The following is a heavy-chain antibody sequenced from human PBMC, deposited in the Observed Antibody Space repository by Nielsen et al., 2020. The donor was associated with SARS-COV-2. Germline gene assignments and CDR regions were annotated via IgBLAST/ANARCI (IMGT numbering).Heavy chain of an antibody. V-gene: IGHV1-69*04. D-gene: IGHD3-10*01. CDR2: IIPILGIA. CDR3: ASSHTMVRGPQGEFDY. CDR1: GGTFSSYA. J-gene: IGHJ4*02. Sequence: SVKVSCKASGGTFSSYAISWVRQAPGQGLEWMGRIIPILGIANYAQKFQGRVTITADKSTSTAYMELSSLRSEDTAVYYCASSHTMVRGPQGEFDYWGQGTLVTVSS.